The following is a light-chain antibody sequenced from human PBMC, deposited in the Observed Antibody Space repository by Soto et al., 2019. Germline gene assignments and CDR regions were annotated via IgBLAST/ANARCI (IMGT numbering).Light chain of an antibody. CDR3: QHYGSSPWT. J-gene: IGKJ1*01. CDR2: GAS. V-gene: IGKV3-20*01. CDR1: QSVSSSY. Sequence: EIVLTQSPGTLSLSPGERATLSCRASQSVSSSYLAWYQQKPGQAPRLLIYGASSRATGIPDRFSGSGSGTDFTFTINRLEPEDFAVYYCQHYGSSPWTFGQGTKVEIK.